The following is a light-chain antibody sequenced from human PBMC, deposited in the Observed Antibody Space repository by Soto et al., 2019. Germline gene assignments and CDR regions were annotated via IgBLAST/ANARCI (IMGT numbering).Light chain of an antibody. CDR1: QDISKW. V-gene: IGKV1-12*01. CDR2: AAS. CDR3: QYGSSPPT. J-gene: IGKJ4*01. Sequence: DIQMTQSPSFVSASVGDRVTITCRASQDISKWLAWYQQKPGRAPKILIFAASTLQRGVPSRFSGSGSGTDFTLTISSLQPEDSATYCQQYGSSPPTFGGGTKVDIK.